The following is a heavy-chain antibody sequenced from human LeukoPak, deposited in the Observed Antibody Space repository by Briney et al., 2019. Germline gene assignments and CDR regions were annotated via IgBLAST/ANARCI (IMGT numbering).Heavy chain of an antibody. CDR1: GFTFSSYS. CDR3: ARKQGDDSSGYYYGERFGYFDY. V-gene: IGHV3-48*04. J-gene: IGHJ4*02. D-gene: IGHD3-22*01. CDR2: ISSSSSTI. Sequence: HPGGSLRLSCAASGFTFSSYSMNWVRQAPGKGLEWVSYISSSSSTIYYADSVKGRFTISRDNAKNSLYLQMNSLRAEDTAVYYCARKQGDDSSGYYYGERFGYFDYWGQGTLVTVSS.